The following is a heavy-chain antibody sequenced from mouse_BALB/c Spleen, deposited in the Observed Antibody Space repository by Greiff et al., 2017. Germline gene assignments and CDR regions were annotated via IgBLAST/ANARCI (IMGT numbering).Heavy chain of an antibody. J-gene: IGHJ3*01. CDR2: IWTGGGT. CDR3: VRGKLGDYAWFAY. Sequence: QVQLKESGPGLVAPSQSLSITCTVSGFSLTSYDISWIRQPPGKGLEWLGVIWTGGGTNYNSAFMSRLSISKDNSKSQVFLKMNSLQTDDTAIYYCVRGKLGDYAWFAYWGQGTLVTVSA. V-gene: IGHV2-9-2*01. D-gene: IGHD2-13*01. CDR1: GFSLTSYD.